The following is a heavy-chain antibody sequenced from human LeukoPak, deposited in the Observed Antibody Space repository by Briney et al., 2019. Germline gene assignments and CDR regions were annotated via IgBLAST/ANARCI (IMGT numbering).Heavy chain of an antibody. J-gene: IGHJ6*02. CDR1: GGSISSYY. D-gene: IGHD2-2*01. CDR2: IYTSGST. V-gene: IGHV4-4*07. Sequence: PETLSLTCTVSGGSISSYYWSWIRQPAGKGLEWIGRIYTSGSTNYNPSLKSRVTMSVDTSKNQFSLKLSSVTAADTAVYYCARAGRSYQLLPYYYYGMDVWGQGTTVTVSS. CDR3: ARAGRSYQLLPYYYYGMDV.